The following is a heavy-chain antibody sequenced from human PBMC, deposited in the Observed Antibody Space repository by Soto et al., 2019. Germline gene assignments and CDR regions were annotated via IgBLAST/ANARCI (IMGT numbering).Heavy chain of an antibody. J-gene: IGHJ5*02. CDR2: IDPSDSYT. CDR3: ARGRSNQYESSPPPKFDP. Sequence: PGESLKISCKGSGYSFTSYWISWVRQMPGKGLEWMGRIDPSDSYTNYSPSFQGHVTISADKSISTAYLQWSSLRAGDTAVYYCARGRSNQYESSPPPKFDPWGRGTLVTVSS. D-gene: IGHD2-8*01. CDR1: GYSFTSYW. V-gene: IGHV5-10-1*01.